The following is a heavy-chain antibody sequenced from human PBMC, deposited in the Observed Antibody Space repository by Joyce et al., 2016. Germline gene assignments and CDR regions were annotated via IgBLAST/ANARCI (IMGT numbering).Heavy chain of an antibody. Sequence: QLVESGGGVVKPGGSLRLSCEASGSTFSSSSMSWFRQAPGKGLEWVAAISGTSYYIFHAETVRGRFTVSRDNAKKTLDLQMNSLRAEDSAVFYCARGGISYYYAMDVWGQGTTVTVSS. V-gene: IGHV3-21*01. D-gene: IGHD3-16*01. CDR3: ARGGISYYYAMDV. J-gene: IGHJ6*02. CDR2: ISGTSYYI. CDR1: GSTFSSSS.